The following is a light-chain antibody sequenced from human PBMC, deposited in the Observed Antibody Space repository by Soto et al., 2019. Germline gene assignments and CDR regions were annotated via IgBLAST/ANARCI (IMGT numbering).Light chain of an antibody. CDR2: DAS. CDR3: QQCGSWLLT. CDR1: QSVSNL. J-gene: IGKJ4*01. V-gene: IGKV3-11*01. Sequence: EIVLTQSPATLSLSPGERATLSCRASQSVSNLLAWYQQKPGQAPRLLIHDASNRATGIPARFSGSGSGTDFTLTISSLEPEDYAVYNCQQCGSWLLTFGGGTKVEIK.